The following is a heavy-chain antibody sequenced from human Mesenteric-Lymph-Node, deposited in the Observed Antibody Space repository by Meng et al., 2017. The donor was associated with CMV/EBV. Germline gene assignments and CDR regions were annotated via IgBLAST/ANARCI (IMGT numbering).Heavy chain of an antibody. D-gene: IGHD1-1*01. Sequence: GESLKISCAASGFTFSNYDMTWVRQAPGKGLEWVSVIYSGGSSTYYADSVKGRFTISRDNPKNTLYLQMTSLRAEDTAIYYCAKDQRQRYRGDALDIWGQGTMVTVSS. CDR1: GFTFSNYD. CDR3: AKDQRQRYRGDALDI. V-gene: IGHV3-23*03. J-gene: IGHJ3*02. CDR2: IYSGGSST.